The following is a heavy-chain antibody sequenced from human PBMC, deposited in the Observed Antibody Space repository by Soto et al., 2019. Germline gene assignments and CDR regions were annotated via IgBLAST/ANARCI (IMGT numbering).Heavy chain of an antibody. D-gene: IGHD3-22*01. CDR3: ARVACYDSSGYYGY. J-gene: IGHJ4*02. V-gene: IGHV1-18*04. Sequence: QVQLVQSGAEVKKPGPSVKVSCKASGYTFTIYGISWVRQAPGQGLEWMGWISGYNGNTDYAQNLQDRVTLTTDASTSSVYMALMSLRSDDTAVYYFARVACYDSSGYYGYWGQGALITVSS. CDR2: ISGYNGNT. CDR1: GYTFTIYG.